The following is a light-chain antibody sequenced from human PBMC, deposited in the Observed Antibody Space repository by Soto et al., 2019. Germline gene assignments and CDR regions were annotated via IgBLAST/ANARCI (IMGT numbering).Light chain of an antibody. CDR3: AAWDDSLNGYV. J-gene: IGLJ1*01. Sequence: QSVLTQPPSASGTLGQRVTISCSGSSSNIGRYTVNWYQQLPGTAPKLLIYSNNQRPSGVPDRFSGSKSGTSASLAISGLQSEDEADYYCAAWDDSLNGYVFGTGTKVPVL. CDR2: SNN. V-gene: IGLV1-44*01. CDR1: SSNIGRYT.